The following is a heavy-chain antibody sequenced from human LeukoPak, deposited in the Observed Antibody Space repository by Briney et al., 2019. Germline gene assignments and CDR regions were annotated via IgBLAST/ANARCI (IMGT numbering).Heavy chain of an antibody. CDR3: ATTPTFGQGYDY. Sequence: SVKVSCKASGGTFSSYTISWVRQAPGQGLEWMGRIIPILGITNYAQKFQGRVTITADKSTSTAYMELSSLRSEDTAVYYCATTPTFGQGYDYWGRGTLVTVSS. CDR2: IIPILGIT. J-gene: IGHJ4*02. V-gene: IGHV1-69*02. CDR1: GGTFSSYT. D-gene: IGHD1-1*01.